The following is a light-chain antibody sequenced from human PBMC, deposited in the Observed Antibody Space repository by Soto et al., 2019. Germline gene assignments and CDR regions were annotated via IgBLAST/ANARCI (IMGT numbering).Light chain of an antibody. J-gene: IGKJ3*01. Sequence: EIVMTQSPATLSVSPGERATLSCRASQSVSSKLGWYQQKPGQAPRLLIYGASIRATGIPARFSGSGSGTEFTLTISSLQSEDFAVYYCQQYNNWPRTFGRGTKVDIK. CDR3: QQYNNWPRT. CDR1: QSVSSK. V-gene: IGKV3-15*01. CDR2: GAS.